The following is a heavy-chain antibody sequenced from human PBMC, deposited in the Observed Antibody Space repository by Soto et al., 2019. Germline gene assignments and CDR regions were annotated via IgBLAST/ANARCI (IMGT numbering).Heavy chain of an antibody. D-gene: IGHD5-12*01. CDR2: IIPIIGTA. CDR3: ARGGVDVVATSAFDY. Sequence: QVQLVQSGAEVKKPGSSVKVSCKASGGTFNNYAISWVRQAPGQGLEWMGGIIPIIGTADYAHKFQGRLAISADESTRTTFMELSSLRSEDTVLYYCARGGVDVVATSAFDYWGQGTLVTVSS. V-gene: IGHV1-69*01. J-gene: IGHJ4*02. CDR1: GGTFNNYA.